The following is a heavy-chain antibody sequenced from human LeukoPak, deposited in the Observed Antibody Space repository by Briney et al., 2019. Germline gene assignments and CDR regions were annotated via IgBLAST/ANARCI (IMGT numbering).Heavy chain of an antibody. CDR2: IWYDGNNK. V-gene: IGHV3-33*01. Sequence: GRSLRLSCAASGFIFNNYGMHCVRQAPGKGLEWLAVIWYDGNNKNYADSVKGRFTISRDNAKNSLYLQMNSLRAEDTAVYYCARVELAPYYYYMDVWGKGTTVTVSS. CDR3: ARVELAPYYYYMDV. D-gene: IGHD1-7*01. CDR1: GFIFNNYG. J-gene: IGHJ6*03.